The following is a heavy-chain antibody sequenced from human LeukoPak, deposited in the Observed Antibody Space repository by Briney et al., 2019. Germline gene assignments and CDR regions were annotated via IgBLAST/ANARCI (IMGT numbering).Heavy chain of an antibody. CDR2: IIPIFGTA. V-gene: IGHV1-69*13. D-gene: IGHD3-9*01. Sequence: SVKVSCKVSGYTLTELSMHWVRQAPGQGLEWMGGIIPIFGTANYAQKFQGRVTITADESTSTAYMELSSLRSEDTAVYYCARDGARYYDILTGLNWFDPWGQGTLVTVSS. CDR3: ARDGARYYDILTGLNWFDP. CDR1: GYTLTELS. J-gene: IGHJ5*02.